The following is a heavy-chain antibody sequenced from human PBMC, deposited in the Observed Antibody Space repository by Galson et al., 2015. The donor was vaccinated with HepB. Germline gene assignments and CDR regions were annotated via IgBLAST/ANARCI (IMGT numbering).Heavy chain of an antibody. V-gene: IGHV3-30-3*01. CDR1: GFTFSSYS. D-gene: IGHD5-18*01. CDR3: ARTGSAMVSPFEH. Sequence: SLRLSCAASGFTFSSYSIHWVRQAPGKGLEWVAVMSYDGTKKHYTDSVKGRFTISRDSSKNTLYLQMNSLRSEDTAVYYCARTGSAMVSPFEHWGQGTLVTVSS. J-gene: IGHJ4*02. CDR2: MSYDGTKK.